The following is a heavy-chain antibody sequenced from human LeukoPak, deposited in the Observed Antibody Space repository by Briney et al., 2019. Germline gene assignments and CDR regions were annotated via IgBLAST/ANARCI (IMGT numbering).Heavy chain of an antibody. J-gene: IGHJ4*02. CDR3: ARDRGLRLGELSLEAWDY. Sequence: GASVKVSCKASGYTFTGYYMHWVRQAPGQGLEWMGWINPNSGGTNYAQKFQGRVTMTRDTSISTAYMELSRLRSDDTAVYYCARDRGLRLGELSLEAWDYWGQGTLVTVSS. CDR2: INPNSGGT. V-gene: IGHV1-2*02. CDR1: GYTFTGYY. D-gene: IGHD3-16*02.